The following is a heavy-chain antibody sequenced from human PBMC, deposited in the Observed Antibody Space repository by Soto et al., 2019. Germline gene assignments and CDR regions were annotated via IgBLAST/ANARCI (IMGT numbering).Heavy chain of an antibody. CDR3: AREGTYCSGGSCYPNFDS. CDR1: GFTFSSYG. J-gene: IGHJ4*02. CDR2: IWYDGSNK. D-gene: IGHD2-15*01. Sequence: QVQLVESGGGVVQPGRSLRLSCAASGFTFSSYGMHWVRQAPGKGLEWVAVIWYDGSNKYYADSVKGRFTISRDNSKNTLYLQMNSLRAEDTAVYYCAREGTYCSGGSCYPNFDSWGQGTLVTVSS. V-gene: IGHV3-33*01.